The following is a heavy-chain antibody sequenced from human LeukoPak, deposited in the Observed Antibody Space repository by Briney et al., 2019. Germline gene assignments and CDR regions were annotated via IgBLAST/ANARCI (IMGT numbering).Heavy chain of an antibody. CDR3: ANDALIGYSGSGTDY. V-gene: IGHV3-30*02. J-gene: IGHJ4*02. D-gene: IGHD3-10*01. Sequence: PGGSLRLSCAASGFTFSSYGMHWVRQAPGKGLEWVAFIRYDGSNKYYADSVKGRFTISRDNSKNPLYLQMNSLSAEDTAVYYCANDALIGYSGSGTDYWGQGTLVTVSS. CDR1: GFTFSSYG. CDR2: IRYDGSNK.